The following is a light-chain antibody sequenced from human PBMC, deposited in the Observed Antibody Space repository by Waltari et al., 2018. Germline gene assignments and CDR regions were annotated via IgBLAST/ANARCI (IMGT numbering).Light chain of an antibody. Sequence: AFRMTQSPSPLSASTGDRVTITCRASQYISNYLAWFQQRPGKAPKLLIYEASTLQRGVPSRFSGSGSGTDFTLTITSLQSDDFATYYCQQYFNYPRTFGQGTRVEIE. J-gene: IGKJ1*01. CDR3: QQYFNYPRT. CDR2: EAS. V-gene: IGKV1-8*01. CDR1: QYISNY.